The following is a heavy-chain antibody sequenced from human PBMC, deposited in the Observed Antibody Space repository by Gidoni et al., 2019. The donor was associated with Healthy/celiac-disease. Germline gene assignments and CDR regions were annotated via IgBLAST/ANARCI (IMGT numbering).Heavy chain of an antibody. J-gene: IGHJ6*02. CDR2: IWYDGSNK. CDR1: GFTFSSYG. V-gene: IGHV3-33*01. Sequence: VQLVESGGGVVQPGRSLRLSCAASGFTFSSYGMHWVRQAPGKGLEWVSVIWYDGSNKYYADSVKGRFTISRDNSKNTLYLQMNSLRAEDTAVYYCARGAYGFGAKYYGMDVWGQGTTVTVSS. D-gene: IGHD3-10*01. CDR3: ARGAYGFGAKYYGMDV.